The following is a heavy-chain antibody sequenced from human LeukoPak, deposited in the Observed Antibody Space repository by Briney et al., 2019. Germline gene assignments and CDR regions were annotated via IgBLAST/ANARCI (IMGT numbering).Heavy chain of an antibody. Sequence: GSLRLSCGASAVTFSSYAMTRVRQAPGKELQWGSAITNSGGSTYYADSVRGRLTISTDNSKNTLYLQLNNIRAEDTTAYYCAKHISDSGEGYEYWGQGTLVTVSS. J-gene: IGHJ4*02. D-gene: IGHD4-17*01. CDR2: ITNSGGST. V-gene: IGHV3-23*01. CDR3: AKHISDSGEGYEY. CDR1: AVTFSSYA.